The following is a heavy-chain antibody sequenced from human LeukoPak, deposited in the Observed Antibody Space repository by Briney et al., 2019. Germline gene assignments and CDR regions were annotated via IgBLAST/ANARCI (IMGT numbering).Heavy chain of an antibody. CDR2: ISHTGRT. Sequence: PSETLSLTCAVYGGSFTSYYWSWIRRPPGKGLEWIGEISHTGRTNYNPSLRSRVTMSVETSKNQLSLILTSVTAADTAVYYCARGPYSSDAGYWGQGTLVTVSS. CDR3: ARGPYSSDAGY. D-gene: IGHD6-25*01. J-gene: IGHJ4*02. V-gene: IGHV4-34*01. CDR1: GGSFTSYY.